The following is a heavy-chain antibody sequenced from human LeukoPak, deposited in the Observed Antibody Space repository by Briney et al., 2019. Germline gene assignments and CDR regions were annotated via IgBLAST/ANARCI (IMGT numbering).Heavy chain of an antibody. D-gene: IGHD1-1*01. V-gene: IGHV3-20*04. CDR1: GFTFDDYG. J-gene: IGHJ3*01. CDR2: INWNGSST. Sequence: GGSLRLSCAASGFTFDDYGMSWVRQAPGKGLEWVSGINWNGSSTGYADSVTGRFTVSRDHAKNSLFLQMNSLRAEDTAVYYCVRYGRRANDQPFDVWGQGTMVTVSS. CDR3: VRYGRRANDQPFDV.